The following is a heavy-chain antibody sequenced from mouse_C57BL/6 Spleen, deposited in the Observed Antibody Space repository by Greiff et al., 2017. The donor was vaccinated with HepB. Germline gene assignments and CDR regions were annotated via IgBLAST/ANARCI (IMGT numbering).Heavy chain of an antibody. D-gene: IGHD2-5*01. CDR3: TRVHSNPAWFAY. J-gene: IGHJ3*01. V-gene: IGHV5-9-1*02. Sequence: EVQLVESGEGLVKPGGSLKLSCAASGFTFSSYAMSWVRQTPEKRLEWVAYISSGGDYIYYADTVKGRFTISRDNARNTLYLQMSSLKSEDTAMYYCTRVHSNPAWFAYWGQGTLVTVSA. CDR1: GFTFSSYA. CDR2: ISSGGDYI.